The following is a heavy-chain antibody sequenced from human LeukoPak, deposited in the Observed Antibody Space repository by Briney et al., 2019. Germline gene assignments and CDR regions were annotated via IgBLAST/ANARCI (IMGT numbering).Heavy chain of an antibody. J-gene: IGHJ5*02. V-gene: IGHV4-34*01. Sequence: GSLRLSCAASGFTFSSYAMSWVRQAPGKGLEWIGEINHSGSTNYNPSLKSRVTISVDTSKNQFSLKLSSVTAADTAVYYCARGLGFRPYRWFDPWGQGTLVTVSS. CDR2: INHSGST. CDR3: ARGLGFRPYRWFDP. CDR1: GFTFSSYA. D-gene: IGHD4-11*01.